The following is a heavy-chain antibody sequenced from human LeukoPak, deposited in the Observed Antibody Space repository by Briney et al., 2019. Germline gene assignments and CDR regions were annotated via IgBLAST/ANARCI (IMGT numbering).Heavy chain of an antibody. Sequence: SETLSLTCTVSGYSISSGYFWGWIRQPPGKGLEWIGSIYHSGTTYYNPSLKSRVTISVDTSKNQFSLKLTSVTAADTAVYYCVRDLPISDSSGYYYWGQGTLVTVSS. D-gene: IGHD3-22*01. CDR3: VRDLPISDSSGYYY. V-gene: IGHV4-38-2*02. CDR1: GYSISSGYF. J-gene: IGHJ4*02. CDR2: IYHSGTT.